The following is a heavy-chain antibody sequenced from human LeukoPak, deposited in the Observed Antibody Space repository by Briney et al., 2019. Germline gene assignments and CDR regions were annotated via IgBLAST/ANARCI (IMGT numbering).Heavy chain of an antibody. CDR3: ARDGLPHTVREIRPKDFFYSGYDHHDY. CDR1: GFTFSSYG. J-gene: IGHJ4*02. CDR2: IWYDGSNK. Sequence: GGSLRLSCAASGFTFSSYGMHWVRQAPGKGLEWVAVIWYDGSNKYYADSVKGRFTISRDNSKNTLYLQMNSLRAEDTAVYYCARDGLPHTVREIRPKDFFYSGYDHHDYWGQGTLVAVSS. V-gene: IGHV3-33*01. D-gene: IGHD5-12*01.